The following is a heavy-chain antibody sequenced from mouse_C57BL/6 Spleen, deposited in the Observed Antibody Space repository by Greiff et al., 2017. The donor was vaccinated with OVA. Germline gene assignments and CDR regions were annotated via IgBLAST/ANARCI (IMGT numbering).Heavy chain of an antibody. J-gene: IGHJ1*03. CDR1: GFTFSSYA. Sequence: DVMLVESGGGLVKPGGSLKLSCAASGFTFSSYAMSWVRQTPEKRLEWVATISDGGSYTYYPDNVKGRFTISRDNAKNNLYLQMSHLKSEDTAMYYCARCGNRYFDVWGTGTTVTVSS. CDR3: ARCGNRYFDV. D-gene: IGHD1-1*02. V-gene: IGHV5-4*03. CDR2: ISDGGSYT.